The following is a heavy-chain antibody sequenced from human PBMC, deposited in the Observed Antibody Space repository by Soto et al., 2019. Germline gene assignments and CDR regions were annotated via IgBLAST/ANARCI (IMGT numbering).Heavy chain of an antibody. Sequence: QLQLQESGPGLVKSSETLSLTCTVSGGSLSSDSYYWGWIRQPPGKGLEWIGSIYYSGSAHYNPSLKSRVTSSVDTSKNQFSLSLSSVTAADTAVFYCARLFIAVSNTCYYHGMDVWGQGTTVTVSS. V-gene: IGHV4-39*01. D-gene: IGHD6-19*01. CDR3: ARLFIAVSNTCYYHGMDV. J-gene: IGHJ6*02. CDR1: GGSLSSDSYY. CDR2: IYYSGSA.